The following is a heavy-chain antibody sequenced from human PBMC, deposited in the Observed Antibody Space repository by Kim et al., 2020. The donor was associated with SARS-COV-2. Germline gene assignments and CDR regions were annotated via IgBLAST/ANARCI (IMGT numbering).Heavy chain of an antibody. V-gene: IGHV3-11*06. CDR3: ARVLGDYYDRRGWFDP. CDR2: ISSSSSYT. CDR1: GFTFSDYY. D-gene: IGHD3-22*01. Sequence: GGSLRLSCAASGFTFSDYYMSWIRQAPGKGLEWVSYISSSSSYTNYADSVKGRFTISRDNAKNSLYLQMNSLRAEDTAVYYCARVLGDYYDRRGWFDPWGQGTLVTVSS. J-gene: IGHJ5*02.